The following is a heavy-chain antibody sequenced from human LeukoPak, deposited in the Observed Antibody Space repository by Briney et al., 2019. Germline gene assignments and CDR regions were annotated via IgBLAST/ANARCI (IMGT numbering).Heavy chain of an antibody. V-gene: IGHV1-2*02. Sequence: ASVKVSCKASGYTFTGYYMHWVRQAPGQGLEWMGWINPNSGGTNYAQKFQGRVTMTRDTSISTAYMELSRLRSDDTAVYYCAREGYSRTEAAPDYWGQGTLVTVSS. CDR2: INPNSGGT. CDR3: AREGYSRTEAAPDY. CDR1: GYTFTGYY. J-gene: IGHJ4*02. D-gene: IGHD4-11*01.